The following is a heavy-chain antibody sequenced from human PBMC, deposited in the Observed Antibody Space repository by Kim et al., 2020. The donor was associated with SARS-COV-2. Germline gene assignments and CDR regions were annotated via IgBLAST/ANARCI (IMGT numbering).Heavy chain of an antibody. CDR1: GFTVSSNY. J-gene: IGHJ6*02. CDR2: IYSGGST. Sequence: GVSLRLSCAASGFTVSSNYMSWVRQAPGKGLEWVSVIYSGGSTYYADSVKGRFTISRDNSKNTLYLQMNSLRAEDTAVYYCARVSSYYHGMDVWGQGTTVTVSS. CDR3: ARVSSYYHGMDV. V-gene: IGHV3-66*01.